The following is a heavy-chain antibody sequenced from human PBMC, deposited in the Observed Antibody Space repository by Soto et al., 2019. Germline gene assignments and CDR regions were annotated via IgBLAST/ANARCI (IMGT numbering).Heavy chain of an antibody. Sequence: SETLSLTCAVYGGSFSGYYWSWIRQPPGKGLEWIGEISHSGSTNYNPSLKSRVTISLDPSKNQFSLKLSSVTAADTAVYSCASDNGWFYHTYFDYCGRGTRVAVCS. CDR1: GGSFSGYY. J-gene: IGHJ4*02. V-gene: IGHV4-34*01. CDR2: ISHSGST. D-gene: IGHD6-19*01. CDR3: ASDNGWFYHTYFDY.